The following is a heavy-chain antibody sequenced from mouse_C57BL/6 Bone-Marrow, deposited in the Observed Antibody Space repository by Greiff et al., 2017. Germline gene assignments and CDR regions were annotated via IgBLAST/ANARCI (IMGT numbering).Heavy chain of an antibody. CDR2: INPNNGGT. CDR3: ARGQKGREAY. CDR1: GYTFTDYY. Sequence: EVQLQQSGPELVKPGASVKISCKASGYTFTDYYMNWVKQSHGKSLEWIGDINPNNGGTSYNQKFKGKATLTVDKSSSTAYMELRSLTSEDSAVYYCARGQKGREAYWGQGTLVTVSA. J-gene: IGHJ3*01. V-gene: IGHV1-26*01.